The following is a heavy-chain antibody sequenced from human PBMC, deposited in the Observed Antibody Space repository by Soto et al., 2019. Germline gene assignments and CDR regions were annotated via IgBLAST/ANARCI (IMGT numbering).Heavy chain of an antibody. CDR2: IYYSGST. D-gene: IGHD2-2*02. J-gene: IGHJ3*02. CDR1: GGSISSSSYY. Sequence: QLQLQESGPGLVKPSETLSLTCTVSGGSISSSSYYWGWIRQPPGKGLEWIGSIYYSGSTYYNPSLKSRVTISVDTSKNQFSLKLSSVTAADTVVYYCARQKDIVVVPAAINAFDIWGQGTMVTVSS. V-gene: IGHV4-39*01. CDR3: ARQKDIVVVPAAINAFDI.